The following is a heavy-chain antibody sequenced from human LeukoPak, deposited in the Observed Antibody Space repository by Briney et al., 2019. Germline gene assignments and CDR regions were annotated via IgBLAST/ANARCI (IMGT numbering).Heavy chain of an antibody. J-gene: IGHJ4*02. CDR3: ARSERYSSSWYVDY. D-gene: IGHD6-13*01. Sequence: SETLSLTCTVSGYSISSGYYWGWIRQPPGKGLEWIGSIYHSGSTYYNPSLKSRVTISVDTSKNQFSLKLSSVTAADTAVYYCARSERYSSSWYVDYWGQGTLVTVSS. V-gene: IGHV4-38-2*02. CDR2: IYHSGST. CDR1: GYSISSGYY.